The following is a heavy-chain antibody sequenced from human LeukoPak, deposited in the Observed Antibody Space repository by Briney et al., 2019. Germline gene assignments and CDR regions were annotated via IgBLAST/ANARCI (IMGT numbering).Heavy chain of an antibody. D-gene: IGHD6-6*01. Sequence: GGSLRLSCAASGFTFSSYAMHWVRQAPGKGPEWVAVISYDGSNKYYADSVKGRFTISRDNSKNTLYLQMNSLRAEDTVVYYCARGRLGSSVDYFDYWGQGTLVTVSS. J-gene: IGHJ4*02. CDR2: ISYDGSNK. CDR3: ARGRLGSSVDYFDY. CDR1: GFTFSSYA. V-gene: IGHV3-30-3*01.